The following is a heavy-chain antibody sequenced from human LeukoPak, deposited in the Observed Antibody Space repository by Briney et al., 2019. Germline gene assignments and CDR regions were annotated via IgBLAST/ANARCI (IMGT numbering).Heavy chain of an antibody. Sequence: GGSLRLSCAASGFTFSSYEMNWVRQAPGRGLEWVLYISSSGSTIYYANSVKGRFTISRDNAKNSLYLQMNSLRAEDTAVYYCAELGITMIGGVWGKGTTVTISS. J-gene: IGHJ6*04. CDR2: ISSSGSTI. V-gene: IGHV3-48*03. CDR3: AELGITMIGGV. D-gene: IGHD3-10*02. CDR1: GFTFSSYE.